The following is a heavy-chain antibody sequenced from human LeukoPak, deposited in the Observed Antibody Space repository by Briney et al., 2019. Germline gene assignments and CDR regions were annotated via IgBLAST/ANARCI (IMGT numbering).Heavy chain of an antibody. V-gene: IGHV4-34*01. CDR3: ARLLRPDLVVIKDY. J-gene: IGHJ4*02. D-gene: IGHD3-22*01. CDR2: INHSGST. Sequence: ASETLSLTCAVYGGSFSGYYWSWIRQPPGKGLEWIGAINHSGSTNYNPSLKSRVTISVDTSKNQFSLKLSSVTAADTAVYYCARLLRPDLVVIKDYWGQGTLVTVSS. CDR1: GGSFSGYY.